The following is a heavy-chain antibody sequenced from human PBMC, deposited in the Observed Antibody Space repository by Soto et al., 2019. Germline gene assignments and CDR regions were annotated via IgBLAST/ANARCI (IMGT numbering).Heavy chain of an antibody. CDR2: IYYSGST. CDR3: ARLLLNHWFDP. Sequence: PSETLSLTCTVSGGAISGYYWSWIRRPPGKGLEWIGYIYYSGSTNYNPSLKSRVTISVDTSKNQFSLKLSSVTAADTAVYYCARLLLNHWFDPWGQGTLVTVSS. V-gene: IGHV4-59*08. J-gene: IGHJ5*02. D-gene: IGHD3-16*01. CDR1: GGAISGYY.